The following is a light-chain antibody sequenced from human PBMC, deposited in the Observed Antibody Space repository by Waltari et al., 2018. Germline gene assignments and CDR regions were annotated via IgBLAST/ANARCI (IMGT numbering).Light chain of an antibody. CDR3: QYYSTSPPYT. CDR2: GAS. CDR1: QSISSSY. J-gene: IGKJ2*01. V-gene: IGKV3-20*01. Sequence: EIVSTQSPGTLSLSPGERATLSCRASQSISSSYLAWYQQKLGQAPRLFIYGASTRATGIPDRFSGSGSGTDFTLTISRLEPEDFAVYYCQYYSTSPPYTFGQGTKLEIK.